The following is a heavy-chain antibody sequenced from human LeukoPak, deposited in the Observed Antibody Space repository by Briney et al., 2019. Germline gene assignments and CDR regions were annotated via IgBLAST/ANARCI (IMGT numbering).Heavy chain of an antibody. V-gene: IGHV3-21*01. CDR3: ARGGYSGYVTFDI. J-gene: IGHJ3*02. Sequence: PGGSLRLSCSASGFTFSSYAMHWVRQAPGKGLEWVSSISSTSSNIYYADSVKGRFTISRDNAKNSLYLQMNSLRAEDTAVYYCARGGYSGYVTFDIWGQGTMVTVSS. CDR1: GFTFSSYA. CDR2: ISSTSSNI. D-gene: IGHD5-12*01.